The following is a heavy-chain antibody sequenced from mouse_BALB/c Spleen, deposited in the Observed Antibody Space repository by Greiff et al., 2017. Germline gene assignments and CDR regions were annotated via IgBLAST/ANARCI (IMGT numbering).Heavy chain of an antibody. CDR1: GYSITSDYA. V-gene: IGHV3-2*02. CDR3: ARRGIYWGFAY. CDR2: ISYSGST. Sequence: EVKLVESGPGLVKPSQSLSLTCTVTGYSITSDYAWNWIRQFPGNKLEWMGYISYSGSTSYNPSLKSRISITRDTSKNQFFLQLNSVTTEDTATYYCARRGIYWGFAYWGQGTLVTVSA. J-gene: IGHJ3*01. D-gene: IGHD2-1*01.